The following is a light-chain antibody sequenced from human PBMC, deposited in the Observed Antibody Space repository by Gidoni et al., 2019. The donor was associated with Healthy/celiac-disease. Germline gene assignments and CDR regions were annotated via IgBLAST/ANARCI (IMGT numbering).Light chain of an antibody. CDR2: DAS. J-gene: IGKJ1*01. Sequence: IVLTHSPATLSLSPGERATLTCRASQSISSYLAWYQQKPGQAPRLLIYDASTMATGIPARFSGSGSGTDFTLTISSLEPEDFAVYYCQQRSNWPPTFGQGTKVEIK. CDR3: QQRSNWPPT. CDR1: QSISSY. V-gene: IGKV3-11*01.